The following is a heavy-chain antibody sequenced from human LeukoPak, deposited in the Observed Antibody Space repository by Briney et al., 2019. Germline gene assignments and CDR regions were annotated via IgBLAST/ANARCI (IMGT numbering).Heavy chain of an antibody. J-gene: IGHJ6*02. V-gene: IGHV4-34*01. D-gene: IGHD2-2*02. Sequence: SETLSLTCAVYGGSFSGYYWSWIRQPPGKGLEWIGEINHSGSTNYNPSLRSRVTISVDTSKNQFSLKLSSVTAADTAVYYCARDHIVVVPAAILFDYYYYGMDVWGQGTTVTVSS. CDR3: ARDHIVVVPAAILFDYYYYGMDV. CDR1: GGSFSGYY. CDR2: INHSGST.